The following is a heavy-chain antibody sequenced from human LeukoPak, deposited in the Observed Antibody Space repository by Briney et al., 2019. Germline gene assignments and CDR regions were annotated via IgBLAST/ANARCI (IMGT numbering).Heavy chain of an antibody. CDR1: GFTFSSYS. CDR3: ARAGSSSGPYYFDY. CDR2: ISSSSSYI. J-gene: IGHJ4*02. D-gene: IGHD6-19*01. Sequence: GGSLRLSCAASGFTFSSYSMNWVRQAPGKGLELVSSISSSSSYIYYADSVKGRFTISRDNAKNSLYLQMNSLRAEDTAVYYCARAGSSSGPYYFDYWGQGTLVTVSS. V-gene: IGHV3-21*01.